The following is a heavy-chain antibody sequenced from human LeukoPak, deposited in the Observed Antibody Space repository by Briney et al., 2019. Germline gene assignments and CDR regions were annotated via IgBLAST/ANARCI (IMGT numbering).Heavy chain of an antibody. D-gene: IGHD2-15*01. CDR2: IYPGDSDT. CDR1: GYTFTRHW. Sequence: GESLKISCKGSGYTFTRHWLGWVRQMPGKGLEWMGIIYPGDSDTRYSPSFQGQVTISADKSISTAYLQWSSLKASDTAMYYCARYYCSGGSCYPDYWGQGTLVTVSS. J-gene: IGHJ4*02. V-gene: IGHV5-51*01. CDR3: ARYYCSGGSCYPDY.